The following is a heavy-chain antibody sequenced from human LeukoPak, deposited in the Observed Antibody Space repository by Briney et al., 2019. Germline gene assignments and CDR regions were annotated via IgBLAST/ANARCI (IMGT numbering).Heavy chain of an antibody. Sequence: PGGSLRLSCATSGFTFSGYWMHWVRQAPGKGLIWVSRLNTDGRTTNYADFVKGRFTISRDNARNTLYLQMNSLGPDDTAVYYCVRGTIAVGGTDYWGQGTLVTVSS. CDR2: LNTDGRTT. V-gene: IGHV3-74*01. D-gene: IGHD6-13*01. CDR3: VRGTIAVGGTDY. CDR1: GFTFSGYW. J-gene: IGHJ4*02.